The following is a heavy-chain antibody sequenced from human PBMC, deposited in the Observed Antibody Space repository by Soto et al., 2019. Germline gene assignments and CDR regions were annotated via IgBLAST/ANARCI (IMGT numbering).Heavy chain of an antibody. CDR1: GGSFSGYY. Sequence: SETLSLTCAVYGGSFSGYYWSWIRQPPGKGLEWIGEINHSGSTNYNPSLKSRVTISVDTSKNQFSLKLSSVTAADTAVYYCARGEAAAVYFDYWGQGTLVTVSS. V-gene: IGHV4-34*01. D-gene: IGHD6-13*01. CDR2: INHSGST. J-gene: IGHJ4*02. CDR3: ARGEAAAVYFDY.